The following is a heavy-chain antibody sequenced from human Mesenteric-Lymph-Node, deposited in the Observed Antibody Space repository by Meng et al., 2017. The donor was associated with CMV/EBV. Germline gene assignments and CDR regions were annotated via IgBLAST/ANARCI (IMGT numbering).Heavy chain of an antibody. J-gene: IGHJ4*02. D-gene: IGHD3-22*01. CDR2: INPYNGDT. CDR1: GSIFTGYY. CDR3: ARGYYDNSNYPFDF. Sequence: ASGSIFTGYYIHWVRQAPGQGLEWMGWINPYNGDTDYAQKFQGRVTMTRDTSVSTANMEVSRLRSDDTALYFCARGYYDNSNYPFDFWGQGALVTVSS. V-gene: IGHV1-2*02.